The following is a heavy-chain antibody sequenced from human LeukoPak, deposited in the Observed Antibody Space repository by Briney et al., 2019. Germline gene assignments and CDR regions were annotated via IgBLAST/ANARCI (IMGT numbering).Heavy chain of an antibody. D-gene: IGHD3-10*01. CDR1: GFTFSFYG. CDR3: ARSPRELYGMDV. V-gene: IGHV3-53*01. CDR2: LYSIGST. J-gene: IGHJ6*02. Sequence: GGSLRLSCAAFGFTFSFYGMHWVRQAPGKGLEWVSTLYSIGSTYYADSVKGRFTISRDNSKNTLSLQMNSLRAEDTAVYYCARSPRELYGMDVWGQGTTVTVSS.